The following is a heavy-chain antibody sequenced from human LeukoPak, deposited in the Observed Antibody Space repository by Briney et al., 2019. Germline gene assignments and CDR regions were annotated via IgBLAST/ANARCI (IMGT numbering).Heavy chain of an antibody. CDR1: GFTFSSYG. D-gene: IGHD3-16*01. Sequence: GGSLRLSCAASGFTFSSYGMHWVRQAPGKGLEWVANIIQDGSEKYYVDSVKGRFTISRDNAKNSLYLQMNSLRAEDTAVYYCARERYIPGGRDYWGQGTLVTVSS. CDR2: IIQDGSEK. V-gene: IGHV3-7*05. J-gene: IGHJ4*02. CDR3: ARERYIPGGRDY.